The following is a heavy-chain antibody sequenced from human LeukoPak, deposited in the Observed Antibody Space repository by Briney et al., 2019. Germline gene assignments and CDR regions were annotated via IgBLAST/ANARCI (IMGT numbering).Heavy chain of an antibody. D-gene: IGHD6-19*01. Sequence: PGGSLRLSCAASGFTFDDYAMPWVRQAPGKGLEWVSGISWNSGSIGYADSVKGRFTISRDNAKNSLYLQMNSLRAEDTALYYCAKGSSGIAVATYYFDYWGQGTLVTVSS. CDR3: AKGSSGIAVATYYFDY. V-gene: IGHV3-9*01. CDR2: ISWNSGSI. CDR1: GFTFDDYA. J-gene: IGHJ4*02.